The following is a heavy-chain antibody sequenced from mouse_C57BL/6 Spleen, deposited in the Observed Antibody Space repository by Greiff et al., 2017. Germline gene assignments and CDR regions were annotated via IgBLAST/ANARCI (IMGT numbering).Heavy chain of an antibody. CDR2: IHPNSSST. J-gene: IGHJ3*01. CDR3: ASPTVVVGGFAY. V-gene: IGHV1-64*01. D-gene: IGHD1-1*01. CDR1: GYTFTSYW. Sequence: QVQLQQLGADPVKPGASVKLSCKASGYTFTSYWIHWVKQRPGLGLEWIGMIHPNSSSTNSNEKVKSQATLTVEKSSSTAFMQLSSLTSEDSAVYYCASPTVVVGGFAYWGQGTLGTVSA.